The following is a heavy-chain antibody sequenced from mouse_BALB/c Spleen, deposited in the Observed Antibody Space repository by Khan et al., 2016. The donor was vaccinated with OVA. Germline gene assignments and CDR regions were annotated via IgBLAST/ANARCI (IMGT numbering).Heavy chain of an antibody. J-gene: IGHJ3*01. D-gene: IGHD4-1*01. CDR3: ASHLTGSFAY. CDR2: INSDGCYT. V-gene: IGHV5-6*01. Sequence: EVELVESGGDLVRPGGSLKLSCAASGFTFSAYGMSWVRQSPDKRLEWVATINSDGCYTYYQDSLKGRFTISRDKAKNTLYLQMRSLTSEDTAMYYCASHLTGSFAYWGQGTLVTVSA. CDR1: GFTFSAYG.